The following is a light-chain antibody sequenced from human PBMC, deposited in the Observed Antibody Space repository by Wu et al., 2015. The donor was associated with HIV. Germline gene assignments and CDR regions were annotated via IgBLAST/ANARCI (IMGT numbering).Light chain of an antibody. CDR2: ATS. V-gene: IGKV1-NL1*01. CDR3: QQYFRAPPT. CDR1: QAVGNS. J-gene: IGKJ1*01. Sequence: DIQMTQSPSSLSASVGDRVTITCRASQAVGNSLAWYQHKPGKAPNLLLYATSRLENGVPSRFSGSGSGTDYTLTISSLQPEDFATYLCQQYFRAPPTFGQGTKVEIK.